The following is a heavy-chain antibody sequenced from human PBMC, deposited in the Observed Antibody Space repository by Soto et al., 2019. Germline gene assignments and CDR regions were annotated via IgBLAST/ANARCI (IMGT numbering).Heavy chain of an antibody. CDR1: GLTFANQW. J-gene: IGHJ4*01. Sequence: PGGSLRLCCAFSGLTFANQWMHWVRQAPGKGLEWVSRMNSDGSTKDYEDSVKGRFTVSRDNAKNTLYLQMNSLRAEDAAVYYCATAEVDYWG. CDR2: MNSDGSTK. V-gene: IGHV3-74*01. CDR3: ATAEVDY.